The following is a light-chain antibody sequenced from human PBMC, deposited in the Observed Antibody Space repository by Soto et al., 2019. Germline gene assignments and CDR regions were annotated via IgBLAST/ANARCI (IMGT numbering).Light chain of an antibody. J-gene: IGKJ1*01. V-gene: IGKV3-15*01. CDR1: HSVSSN. CDR3: QQYTNWPA. CDR2: GAS. Sequence: EIVMTQSPAPLSVSPGARATLSCRASHSVSSNLAWYQQKRVQAPMLLLYGASTRSTGIPARFSGSGSGSEFTLTISSLQSEDFAVYYCQQYTNWPAFGQGTKVEIK.